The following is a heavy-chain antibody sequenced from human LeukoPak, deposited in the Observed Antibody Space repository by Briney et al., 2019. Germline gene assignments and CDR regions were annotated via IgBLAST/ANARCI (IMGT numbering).Heavy chain of an antibody. D-gene: IGHD3-22*01. CDR3: AKGSYYDSSGSFYFDY. J-gene: IGHJ4*02. CDR2: IRGSGDNT. V-gene: IGHV3-23*01. Sequence: GGSLRLSCAASGFTFSSYAMSWVRQAPGKGLEWVSGIRGSGDNTYYADSVKGRFTISRDNSKNTLYVQVNSLGTEDTAAYYCAKGSYYDSSGSFYFDYWGQGTLVTVSS. CDR1: GFTFSSYA.